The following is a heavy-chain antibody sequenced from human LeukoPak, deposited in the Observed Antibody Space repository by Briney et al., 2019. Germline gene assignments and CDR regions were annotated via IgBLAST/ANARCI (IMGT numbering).Heavy chain of an antibody. CDR3: ARDKRARRNYYFDY. CDR2: INHSGST. Sequence: SETLSLTCAVYGGSFSGYYWSWIRQPPGKGLEWIGEINHSGSTNYNPSLKSRVTISVDTSKNQFSLKLSSATAADTAVYYCARDKRARRNYYFDYWGQGTLVTVSS. J-gene: IGHJ4*02. D-gene: IGHD6-6*01. V-gene: IGHV4-34*01. CDR1: GGSFSGYY.